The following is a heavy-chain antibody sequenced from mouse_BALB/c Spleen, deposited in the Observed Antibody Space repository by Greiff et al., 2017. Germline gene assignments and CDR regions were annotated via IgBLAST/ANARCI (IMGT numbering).Heavy chain of an antibody. D-gene: IGHD1-1*01. V-gene: IGHV3-2*02. CDR2: ISYSGST. CDR1: GYSITSDYA. Sequence: VQLQQSGPGLVKPSQSLSLTCTVTGYSITSDYAWNWIRQFPGNKLEWMGYISYSGSTSYNPSLKSRISITRDTSKNQFFLQLNSVTTEDTATYYCAREGNYYGSGAWFAYWGQGTLVTVSA. J-gene: IGHJ3*01. CDR3: AREGNYYGSGAWFAY.